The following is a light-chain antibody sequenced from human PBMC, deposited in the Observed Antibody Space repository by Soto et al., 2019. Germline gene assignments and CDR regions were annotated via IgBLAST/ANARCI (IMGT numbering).Light chain of an antibody. CDR3: QQFKDWPPLT. Sequence: EIVLTQSPATLSVSPGESATLSCRASRSVSSNLAWYQQKPGQSPRLLIYFASTRATGVPARFSGSGSGTEFTLNISSLQSEDFAVYYCQQFKDWPPLTCGGGTKVEIK. CDR1: RSVSSN. J-gene: IGKJ4*01. CDR2: FAS. V-gene: IGKV3-15*01.